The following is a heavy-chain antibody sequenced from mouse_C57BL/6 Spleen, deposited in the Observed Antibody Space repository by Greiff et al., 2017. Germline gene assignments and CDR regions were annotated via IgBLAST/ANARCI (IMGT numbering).Heavy chain of an antibody. Sequence: QVQLQQPGAELVKPGASVKLSCKASGYTFTSYWMHWVKQRPGQGLEWIGMIHPNSGSTNSNEKFKSKATLTVDKSSSTAYMQLSSLTSEDAAVYYCARGDSSGCGYWGQGTTRTVSS. CDR2: IHPNSGST. J-gene: IGHJ2*01. V-gene: IGHV1-64*01. CDR1: GYTFTSYW. CDR3: ARGDSSGCGY. D-gene: IGHD3-2*02.